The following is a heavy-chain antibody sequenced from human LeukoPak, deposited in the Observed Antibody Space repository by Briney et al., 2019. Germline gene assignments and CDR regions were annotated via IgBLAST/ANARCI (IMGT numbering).Heavy chain of an antibody. CDR1: GFTFSSYA. D-gene: IGHD2-8*01. CDR3: ARSPYCTNGVCYTGYFDY. CDR2: ISYDGSNK. Sequence: SGGSLRLSCAASGFTFSSYAMHWVRQAPGKGLEWVAVISYDGSNKYYADSVKGRFTISRDNSKNTLYLQMNSLRAEDTAVYYCARSPYCTNGVCYTGYFDYWGQGTLVTVSS. J-gene: IGHJ4*02. V-gene: IGHV3-30-3*01.